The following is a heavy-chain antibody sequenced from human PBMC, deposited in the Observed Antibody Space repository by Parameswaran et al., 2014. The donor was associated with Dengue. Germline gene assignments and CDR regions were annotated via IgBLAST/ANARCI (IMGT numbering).Heavy chain of an antibody. V-gene: IGHV3-15*01. Sequence: RWIRQPPGKGLEWVGRIKSKTDGGTTDYAAPVKGRFTISRDDSKNTLYLQMNSLKTEDTAVYYCTTGGSYGDYWGQGNPGHRLL. D-gene: IGHD1-26*01. CDR3: TTGGSYGDY. CDR2: IKSKTDGGTT. J-gene: IGHJ4*02.